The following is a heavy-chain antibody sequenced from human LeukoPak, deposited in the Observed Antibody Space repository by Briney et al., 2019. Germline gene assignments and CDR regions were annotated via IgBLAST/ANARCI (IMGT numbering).Heavy chain of an antibody. D-gene: IGHD3-3*01. CDR2: IRYDGSNK. CDR1: GFTFSSYA. J-gene: IGHJ4*02. V-gene: IGHV3-30*02. Sequence: GGSLRLSCAASGFTFSSYAMSWVRQAPGKGLEWVAFIRYDGSNKYYADSVKGRFTISRDNSKNTLYLQMNSLRAEDTAVYYCAKGSITIFLFDYWGQGTLVTVSS. CDR3: AKGSITIFLFDY.